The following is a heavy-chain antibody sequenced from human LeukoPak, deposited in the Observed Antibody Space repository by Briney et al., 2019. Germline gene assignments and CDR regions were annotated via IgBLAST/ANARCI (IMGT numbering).Heavy chain of an antibody. CDR2: IYYSGST. CDR1: GGSISSGGYY. Sequence: SQTLSLTCTVSGGSISSGGYYWSWIRQHPGKGLEWIGYIYYSGSTYYNPSLKSRVTISVDTSKNQFSLKLSSVTAADTAVYYCARDGALASGSLYWGQGTLVTVSS. D-gene: IGHD3-10*01. J-gene: IGHJ4*02. V-gene: IGHV4-31*03. CDR3: ARDGALASGSLY.